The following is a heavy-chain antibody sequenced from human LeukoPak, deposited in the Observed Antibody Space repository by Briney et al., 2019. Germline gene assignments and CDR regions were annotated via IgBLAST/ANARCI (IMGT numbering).Heavy chain of an antibody. J-gene: IGHJ4*02. V-gene: IGHV3-21*01. Sequence: GGSLRLSCAASGFTLSSYSMNWVRQAPGKGLEWVSFISSSSSYIYYADSMKGRFTISRDNAKNSLYLQMNSLRAEDTAVYYCARAFYDFLTGYPAYFDYWGQGTLVTVSS. D-gene: IGHD3-9*01. CDR2: ISSSSSYI. CDR1: GFTLSSYS. CDR3: ARAFYDFLTGYPAYFDY.